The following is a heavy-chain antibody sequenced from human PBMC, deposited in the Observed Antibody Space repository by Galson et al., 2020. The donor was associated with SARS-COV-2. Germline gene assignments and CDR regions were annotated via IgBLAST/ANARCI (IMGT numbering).Heavy chain of an antibody. J-gene: IGHJ6*03. Sequence: GESLKISCAASGFTFSTYDMHWVRQATGKGLEWVSAIGPAGDTYYPGSVKGRFTISRENAKNSLYLQMNSLRAGDTAVYYCARAGGATTWPFYYYMDVWGKGTTVTVSS. CDR1: GFTFSTYD. CDR2: IGPAGDT. D-gene: IGHD1-26*01. V-gene: IGHV3-13*01. CDR3: ARAGGATTWPFYYYMDV.